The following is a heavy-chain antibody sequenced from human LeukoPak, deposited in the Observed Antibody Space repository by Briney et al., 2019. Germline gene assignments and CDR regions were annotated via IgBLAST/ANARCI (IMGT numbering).Heavy chain of an antibody. CDR2: ISGGGDIT. CDR1: GFNFAKHA. J-gene: IGHJ4*02. Sequence: GGSLRLSCAASGFNFAKHAISWVRQTPGKGLEWVSAISGGGDITYYADSVTGRFTISRDNSKDTLFLQMHSLRPGDTAVYYCVREDTPATANYWGQGTLVTISS. CDR3: VREDTPATANY. D-gene: IGHD2-21*02. V-gene: IGHV3-23*01.